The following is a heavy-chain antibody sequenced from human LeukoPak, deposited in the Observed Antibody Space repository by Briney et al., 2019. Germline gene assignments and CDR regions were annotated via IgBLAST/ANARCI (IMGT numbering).Heavy chain of an antibody. CDR2: ISGSGGST. J-gene: IGHJ4*02. CDR3: AGERYQLPLNY. D-gene: IGHD2-2*01. V-gene: IGHV3-23*01. CDR1: GFTFSSYA. Sequence: GGSLILSCAASGFTFSSYAMSWVRQAPGKGLEWVSAISGSGGSTYYADSVKGRFTISRDNSKNTLYLQMNSLRAEDTAVYYCAGERYQLPLNYWGQGTLVTVSS.